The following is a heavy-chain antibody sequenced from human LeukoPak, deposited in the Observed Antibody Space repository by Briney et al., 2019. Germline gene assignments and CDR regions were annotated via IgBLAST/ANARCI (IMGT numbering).Heavy chain of an antibody. J-gene: IGHJ4*02. CDR1: GFTFSSYS. V-gene: IGHV3-48*01. Sequence: GGPLRLSGAASGFTFSSYSMTWVRQAPGKGLEWVSYISSSSSTIYYADSVKGRFTISRDNAKNSLYLQMNSLRAEDTAVYYCARGTNYDYVWGSYRYMDYWGQGTLVTVSS. CDR3: ARGTNYDYVWGSYRYMDY. CDR2: ISSSSSTI. D-gene: IGHD3-16*02.